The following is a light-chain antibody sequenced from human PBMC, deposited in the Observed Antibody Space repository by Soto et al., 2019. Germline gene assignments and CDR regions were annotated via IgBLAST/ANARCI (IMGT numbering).Light chain of an antibody. Sequence: EIVLTQSPGTLSLSPGERATLSCRASQSVSSSYLAWYQQKPGQAPRLLIYGASSRAPGIPDRFSGSGSGTDFTVTISRLEPEDFAVYYCQQYGSSPHTFGQGTKLEIK. CDR1: QSVSSSY. CDR2: GAS. CDR3: QQYGSSPHT. J-gene: IGKJ2*01. V-gene: IGKV3-20*01.